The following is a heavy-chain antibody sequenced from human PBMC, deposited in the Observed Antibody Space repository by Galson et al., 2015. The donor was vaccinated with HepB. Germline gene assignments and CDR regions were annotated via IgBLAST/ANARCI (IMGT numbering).Heavy chain of an antibody. D-gene: IGHD3-10*01. J-gene: IGHJ4*02. CDR3: ARARGSGSYPTDY. Sequence: SVKVSCKASGYTFTGYYMHWVRQAPGQGLEWMGWINPNSGGTNYAQKFQGWVTMTRDTSISTAHMELSRLRSDDTAVYYCARARGSGSYPTDYWGQGTLVTVSS. CDR1: GYTFTGYY. V-gene: IGHV1-2*04. CDR2: INPNSGGT.